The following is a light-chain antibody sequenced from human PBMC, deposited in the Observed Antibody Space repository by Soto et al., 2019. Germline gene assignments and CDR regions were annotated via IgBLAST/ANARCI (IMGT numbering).Light chain of an antibody. V-gene: IGLV2-14*01. CDR1: NSDVGNSDY. Sequence: QSALTQPASVSASLGQSITISCTVTNSDVGNSDYVSRYQHHPGKALKLIIFEVSNRPSGISDRFSGSKSGNTASLTISGLQAEDDAYYYCSSYTDSSTLFVFGTGTKVTVL. CDR3: SSYTDSSTLFV. CDR2: EVS. J-gene: IGLJ1*01.